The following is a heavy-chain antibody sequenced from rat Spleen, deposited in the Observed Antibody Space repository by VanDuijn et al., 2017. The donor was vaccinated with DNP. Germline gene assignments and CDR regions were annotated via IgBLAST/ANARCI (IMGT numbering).Heavy chain of an antibody. D-gene: IGHD1-9*01. CDR3: ATYYGFNSYFFDY. Sequence: EVQLVESGGDLVQPGRSLKLSCVASGFTFNYYWMTWIRHIPGKGLEWVASIKTDGGSTYYPDSVKGRFTISRDNARGILYLQMDSLRSEDTATYFCATYYGFNSYFFDYWGQGVMVTVSS. CDR1: GFTFNYYW. J-gene: IGHJ2*01. V-gene: IGHV5-31*01. CDR2: IKTDGGST.